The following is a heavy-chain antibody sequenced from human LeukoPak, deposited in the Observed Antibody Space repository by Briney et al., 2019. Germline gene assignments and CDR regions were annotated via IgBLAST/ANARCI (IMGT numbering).Heavy chain of an antibody. CDR1: GFTFSSHW. D-gene: IGHD6-19*01. CDR2: IKQDGSEK. Sequence: GGSLRLSCAASGFTFSSHWMSWVRQAPGKGLEWVANIKQDGSEKYYVDSVKGRFTISRDNAKNSLYLQMNSLRAEDTAVYYCARVSIAVAGMDYWGQGTLVTASS. V-gene: IGHV3-7*05. J-gene: IGHJ4*02. CDR3: ARVSIAVAGMDY.